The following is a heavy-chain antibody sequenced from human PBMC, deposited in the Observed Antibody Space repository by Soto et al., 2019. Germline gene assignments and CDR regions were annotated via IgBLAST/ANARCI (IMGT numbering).Heavy chain of an antibody. CDR1: GFTFSAYA. J-gene: IGHJ4*02. Sequence: EVQLLESGGGVVQPGGSLRLSCAASGFTFSAYAMSWVRQAPGKGLEWVSGISGSGGATYYADSVKGRFTISRDNSKNTLYLQMNSMGAEDTAVYYCARQDYSTTWYLNYWGQGTLVTVFS. D-gene: IGHD6-13*01. CDR3: ARQDYSTTWYLNY. V-gene: IGHV3-23*01. CDR2: ISGSGGAT.